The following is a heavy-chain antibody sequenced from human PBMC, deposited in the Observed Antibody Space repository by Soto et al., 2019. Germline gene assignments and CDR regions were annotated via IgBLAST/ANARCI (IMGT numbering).Heavy chain of an antibody. D-gene: IGHD1-7*01. Sequence: GGSLRLSCAASGFTFSTYAMSWVRQAPGKGLEWVSGISCSGGHIYYADSVKGRFTISRDNSKNTLYLQMNSLRAEDTAVYYCAKGGSRTRTYNWFDLWGPGTLVTVSS. V-gene: IGHV3-23*01. CDR2: ISCSGGHI. CDR3: AKGGSRTRTYNWFDL. J-gene: IGHJ5*02. CDR1: GFTFSTYA.